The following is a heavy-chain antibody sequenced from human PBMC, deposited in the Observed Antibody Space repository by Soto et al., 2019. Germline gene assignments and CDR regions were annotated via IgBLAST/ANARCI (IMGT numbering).Heavy chain of an antibody. CDR3: AREGYYDSSGYYGALDAFDI. J-gene: IGHJ3*02. D-gene: IGHD3-22*01. CDR1: GGTFSSYA. CDR2: IIPIFGTA. Sequence: QVQLVQSGAEVKKPGSSVKVSCKASGGTFSSYAISWVRQAPGQGLEWMGGIIPIFGTANYAQKFQGRVTITADESTSTAYMELSSLRSEDTAVYYCAREGYYDSSGYYGALDAFDIWGQGTMVTVSS. V-gene: IGHV1-69*01.